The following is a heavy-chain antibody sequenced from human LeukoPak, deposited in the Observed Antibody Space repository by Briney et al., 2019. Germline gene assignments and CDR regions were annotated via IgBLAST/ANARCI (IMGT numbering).Heavy chain of an antibody. CDR1: GGTFSSYA. D-gene: IGHD4-17*01. V-gene: IGHV1-69*05. CDR3: ARDQNPTVTTWDYYMDV. CDR2: IIPIFGTA. Sequence: ASVKVSCKASGGTFSSYANSWVRQAPGQGLEWMGRIIPIFGTANYAQKFQGRVTITTDESTSTAYMELSSLRSEDTAVYYCARDQNPTVTTWDYYMDVWGKGTTVTVSS. J-gene: IGHJ6*03.